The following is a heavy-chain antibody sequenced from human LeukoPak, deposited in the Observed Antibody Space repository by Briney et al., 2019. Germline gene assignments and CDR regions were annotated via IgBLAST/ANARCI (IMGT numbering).Heavy chain of an antibody. D-gene: IGHD6-13*01. J-gene: IGHJ4*02. CDR2: IIPIFGTA. CDR1: GGTFSSYA. CDR3: ARDFGIAAAGIDY. Sequence: SVKVSCKASGGTFSSYAISWVRQAPGQGLEWMGRIIPIFGTANYAQKFQGRVTITTDESTSTAYMELSSLRSADTVVYYCARDFGIAAAGIDYWGQGTLVTVSS. V-gene: IGHV1-69*05.